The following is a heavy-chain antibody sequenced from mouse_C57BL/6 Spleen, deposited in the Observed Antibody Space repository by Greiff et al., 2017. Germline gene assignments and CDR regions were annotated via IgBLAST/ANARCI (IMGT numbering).Heavy chain of an antibody. J-gene: IGHJ2*01. V-gene: IGHV2-2*01. CDR3: ARGNNNDDYFDY. CDR1: GFSLTSYG. CDR2: IWSGGST. D-gene: IGHD1-3*01. Sequence: VQLQQSGPGLVPPSQSLSITCTVSGFSLTSYGVHWVRQSPGKGLEWLGVIWSGGSTDYNAAFISRLSISKDNSKSQVFFKMNSLQADDTAIYYCARGNNNDDYFDYWGQGTTLTVSS.